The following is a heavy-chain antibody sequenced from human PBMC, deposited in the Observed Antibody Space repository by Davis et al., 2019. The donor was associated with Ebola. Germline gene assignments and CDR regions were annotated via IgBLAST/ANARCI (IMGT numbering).Heavy chain of an antibody. V-gene: IGHV1-69*13. Sequence: SVKVSCKASGGTFSSHAFSWVRQAPGQGLEWMGGIIPILGTANYAQRFQGRVTITADESTSTAYMELSSLRYDDTAVYYCARDLGMIVPAGYFDYWGQGTLVTVSS. CDR2: IIPILGTA. CDR1: GGTFSSHA. J-gene: IGHJ4*02. CDR3: ARDLGMIVPAGYFDY. D-gene: IGHD3-22*01.